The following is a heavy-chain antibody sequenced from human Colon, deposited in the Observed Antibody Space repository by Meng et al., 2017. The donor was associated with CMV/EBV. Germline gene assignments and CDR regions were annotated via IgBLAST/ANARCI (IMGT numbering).Heavy chain of an antibody. J-gene: IGHJ1*01. Sequence: RVPSGAGVRMPGASVKVSCKASGYSFTGYSIRWVRQAPGQGLEWMGWMDPTTGRTDYAQKFQGTVTMTRDTSISTAYLELSRLTSDDTAVYYCASHSSYVWGSHHWGQGTLVTVSS. CDR1: GYSFTGYS. D-gene: IGHD3-16*01. CDR2: MDPTTGRT. V-gene: IGHV1-2*02. CDR3: ASHSSYVWGSHH.